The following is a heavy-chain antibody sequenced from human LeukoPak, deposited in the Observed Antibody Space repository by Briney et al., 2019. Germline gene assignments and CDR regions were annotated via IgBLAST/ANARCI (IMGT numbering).Heavy chain of an antibody. V-gene: IGHV3-30-3*01. CDR2: ISYDESNK. Sequence: GGSLRLSCAASGFIFSTYDMHWVRQAPGKGLDWVAIISYDESNKYYADSVKGRFTISRDNSKNTLYLQMNSLRAEDTAVYYCAKDSHDTMVRGVIGYWGQGTLVTVSS. CDR1: GFIFSTYD. D-gene: IGHD3-10*01. CDR3: AKDSHDTMVRGVIGY. J-gene: IGHJ4*02.